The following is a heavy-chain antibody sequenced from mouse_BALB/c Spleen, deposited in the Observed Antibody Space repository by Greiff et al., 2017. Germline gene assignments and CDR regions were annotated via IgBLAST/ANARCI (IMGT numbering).Heavy chain of an antibody. J-gene: IGHJ2*01. CDR3: ARGNYRRYFDY. D-gene: IGHD2-14*01. V-gene: IGHV3-2*02. Sequence: EVKLMESGPGLVKPSQSLSLTCTVTGYSITSDYAWNWIRQFPGNKLEWMGYISYSGSTSYNPSLKSRISITRDTSKNQFFLQLNSVTTEDTATYYCARGNYRRYFDYWGQGTTLTVSS. CDR1: GYSITSDYA. CDR2: ISYSGST.